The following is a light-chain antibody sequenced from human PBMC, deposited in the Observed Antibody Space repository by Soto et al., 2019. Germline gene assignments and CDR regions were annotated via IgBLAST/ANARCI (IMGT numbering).Light chain of an antibody. CDR3: HPSYHWPT. CDR1: ESVYNK. CDR2: GAS. J-gene: IGKJ3*01. V-gene: IGKV3D-15*02. Sequence: MQIPVTLSVSIGERSTLSCRASESVYNKLAWYQQKRGQAPRLLIFGASTRATGIPARFSGSGSGTEFTLTISSLQSEDIPVYYCHPSYHWPTFAPGGKVD.